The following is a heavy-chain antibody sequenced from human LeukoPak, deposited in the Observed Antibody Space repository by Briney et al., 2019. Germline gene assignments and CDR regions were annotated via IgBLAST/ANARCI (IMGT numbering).Heavy chain of an antibody. CDR2: IYYSGST. V-gene: IGHV4-30-4*01. D-gene: IGHD3-22*01. J-gene: IGHJ4*02. CDR3: ARLYYYDSSGYTALYYFDY. CDR1: GGSISSGDYY. Sequence: SQTLSRTCTVSGGSISSGDYYWRWIRQPPGKGLEWIGYIYYSGSTYYNPALKSRVTISVDTSKNQFSLKLSSVTAADTAVYYCARLYYYDSSGYTALYYFDYWGQGTLVTVSS.